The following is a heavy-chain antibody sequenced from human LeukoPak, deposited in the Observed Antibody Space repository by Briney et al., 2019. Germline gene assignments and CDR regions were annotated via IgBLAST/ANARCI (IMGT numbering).Heavy chain of an antibody. D-gene: IGHD5-12*01. CDR2: ISSSSSYI. CDR1: GFTFSSYS. CDR3: VSSSVGGGYDFFDY. Sequence: PGGSLRLSCAASGFTFSSYSMNWVRQAPGKGLEWVSSISSSSSYIYYADSVKGRFTISRDNAKNSLYLQMNSLRAEDTAVYYCVSSSVGGGYDFFDYWGQGTLVTVSS. J-gene: IGHJ4*02. V-gene: IGHV3-21*01.